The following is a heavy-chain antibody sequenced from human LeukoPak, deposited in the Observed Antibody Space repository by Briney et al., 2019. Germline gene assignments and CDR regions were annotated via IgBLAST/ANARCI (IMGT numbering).Heavy chain of an antibody. CDR2: IKQDGSEK. CDR3: ARHGSITMVRGNRRYYYMDV. V-gene: IGHV3-7*01. J-gene: IGHJ6*03. Sequence: PGGSLRLSCAASGFTFSSYWMSWVRQAPGKGLEWVANIKQDGSEKYYVDSVKGRFTISRDNAKNSLYLQMNSLRAEDTAVYYCARHGSITMVRGNRRYYYMDVWGKGTTVTISS. D-gene: IGHD3-10*01. CDR1: GFTFSSYW.